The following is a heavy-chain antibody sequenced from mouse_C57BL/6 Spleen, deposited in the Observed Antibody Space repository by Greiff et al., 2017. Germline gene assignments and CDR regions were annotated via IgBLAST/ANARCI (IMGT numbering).Heavy chain of an antibody. Sequence: VKLQQPGAELVKPGASVKLSCKASGYTFTSYWMHWVKQRPGQGLEWIGLIHPNSGSTNYNEKFKSKATLTVDNSSSTAYMQLSSLTSEDSAVYYCARSNYYYDGYYFDYWGQGTTLTVSS. V-gene: IGHV1-64*01. J-gene: IGHJ2*01. CDR1: GYTFTSYW. CDR2: IHPNSGST. CDR3: ARSNYYYDGYYFDY. D-gene: IGHD2-4*01.